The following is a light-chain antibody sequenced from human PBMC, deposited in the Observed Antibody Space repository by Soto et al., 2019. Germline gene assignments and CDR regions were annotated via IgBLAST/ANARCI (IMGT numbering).Light chain of an antibody. Sequence: QSALTQPRSVSGSPGQSVTISCTGTSSDVGGYNCVSWYQQHPGKAPKLMIYDVSKRPSGVPDRFSGSKSGNTASLTISGLQAEDEGDYYCCSYAGSYTHVVFGGGTKLTVL. CDR3: CSYAGSYTHVV. J-gene: IGLJ2*01. CDR2: DVS. V-gene: IGLV2-11*01. CDR1: SSDVGGYNC.